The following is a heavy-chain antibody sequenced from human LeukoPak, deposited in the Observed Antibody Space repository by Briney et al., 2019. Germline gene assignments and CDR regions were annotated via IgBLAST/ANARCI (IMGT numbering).Heavy chain of an antibody. D-gene: IGHD3-10*01. J-gene: IGHJ4*02. CDR3: ARGNYGSGSLD. V-gene: IGHV4-30-2*01. Sequence: SQTLSLTCAVSGGSNSSGGYSWSWIRQPPGKGLEWIGYIYHSGSTYYNPSLKSRVTISVDRSKNQFSLKLSSVTAADTAVYYCARGNYGSGSLDWGQGTLVTVSS. CDR1: GGSNSSGGYS. CDR2: IYHSGST.